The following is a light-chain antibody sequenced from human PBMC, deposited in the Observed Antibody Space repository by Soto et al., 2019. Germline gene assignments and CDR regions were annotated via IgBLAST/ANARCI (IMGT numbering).Light chain of an antibody. CDR3: QHYDHYPWT. Sequence: IQMTQSPSMVSASVGDKVIITCRASQHIRDLLAWYQQRPGKAPKLLIYKASHLQPGVPSRFSGTGFGTEFTLTFTSLQPDDLATYYCQHYDHYPWTFGQGTKVEV. J-gene: IGKJ1*01. CDR2: KAS. V-gene: IGKV1-5*03. CDR1: QHIRDL.